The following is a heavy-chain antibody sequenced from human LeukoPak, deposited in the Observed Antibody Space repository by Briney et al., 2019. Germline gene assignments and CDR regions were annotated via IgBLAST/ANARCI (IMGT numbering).Heavy chain of an antibody. CDR3: ARGPYSNYWLDP. J-gene: IGHJ5*02. V-gene: IGHV1-3*01. CDR2: INAGNGNT. Sequence: GASVKVSCKTSGYTFTSYAMHWVRLAPGQRLEWMGWINAGNGNTKYSQKFQDRVTITRDTSASTAYMELSSLRSEDTAVYFCARGPYSNYWLDPWGQGTLVTVSS. CDR1: GYTFTSYA. D-gene: IGHD4-11*01.